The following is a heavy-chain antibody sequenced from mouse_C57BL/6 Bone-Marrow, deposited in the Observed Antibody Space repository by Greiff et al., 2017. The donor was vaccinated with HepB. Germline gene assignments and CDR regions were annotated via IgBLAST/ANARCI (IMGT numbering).Heavy chain of an antibody. V-gene: IGHV1-74*01. CDR1: GYTFTSYW. J-gene: IGHJ4*01. D-gene: IGHD2-3*01. Sequence: VQLQQPGAELVKPGASVKVSCKASGYTFTSYWMHWVKQRPGQGLEWIGRIHPSDSDTNYNQKFKGKATLTVDKSSSTAYIQLSSLTSEDSAVYYCAFYFGRYAMDYWGQGTSVTVSS. CDR2: IHPSDSDT. CDR3: AFYFGRYAMDY.